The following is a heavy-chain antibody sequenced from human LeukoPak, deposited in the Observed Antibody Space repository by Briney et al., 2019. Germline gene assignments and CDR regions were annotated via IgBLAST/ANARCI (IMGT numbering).Heavy chain of an antibody. D-gene: IGHD2-15*01. CDR1: GFTFSSYS. CDR3: ARDRAGGYGMDV. CDR2: ISSGSSYI. Sequence: GGSLRLSCAASGFTFSSYSMNWVRQAPGKGLEWVSSISSGSSYIYYADSVKGRFTLSRDNAKNSLYLQMNSLRAEDTAVYYCARDRAGGYGMDVWGQGTTVTVSS. J-gene: IGHJ6*02. V-gene: IGHV3-21*01.